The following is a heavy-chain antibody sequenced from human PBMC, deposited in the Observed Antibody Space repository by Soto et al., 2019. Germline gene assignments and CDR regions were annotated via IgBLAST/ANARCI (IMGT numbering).Heavy chain of an antibody. Sequence: PGGSLRLSCAASGFTFSSYSMNWVRQAPGKGLEWVSYISSSSSTIYYADSVKGRFTISRDNAKNSLYLQMNSLRDEGTAVYYCAREPGQWLARGFDYWGQGTLVTVSS. V-gene: IGHV3-48*02. CDR1: GFTFSSYS. CDR2: ISSSSSTI. CDR3: AREPGQWLARGFDY. D-gene: IGHD6-19*01. J-gene: IGHJ4*02.